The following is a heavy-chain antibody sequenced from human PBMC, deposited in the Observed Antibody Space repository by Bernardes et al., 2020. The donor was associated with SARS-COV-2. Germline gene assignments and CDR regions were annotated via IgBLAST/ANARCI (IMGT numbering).Heavy chain of an antibody. J-gene: IGHJ6*02. V-gene: IGHV1-18*01. CDR2: ISAYNGNT. CDR1: GYTFTSYG. CDR3: ARAIRSGWDYDFWSGYYTGPHYYYGMDV. Sequence: ASVKVSCKASGYTFTSYGISWVRQAPGQGLEWMGWISAYNGNTNYAQKLQGRVTMTTDTSTSTAYMEPRSLRSDDTAVYYCARAIRSGWDYDFWSGYYTGPHYYYGMDVWGQGTTVTVSS. D-gene: IGHD3-3*01.